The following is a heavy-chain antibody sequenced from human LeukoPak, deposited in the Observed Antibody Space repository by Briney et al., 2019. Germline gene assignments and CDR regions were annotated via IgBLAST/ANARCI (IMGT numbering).Heavy chain of an antibody. D-gene: IGHD6-6*01. Sequence: GASVKVSCKASGFTFTNSAVQWVRQARGQRLEWIGWIVVGSGNTNYAQKFQERVTITRDMSTSTAYMELSSLRSEDTAVYYCAAYPAYSSSFDYWGQGTLVTVSS. CDR3: AAYPAYSSSFDY. J-gene: IGHJ4*02. CDR2: IVVGSGNT. CDR1: GFTFTNSA. V-gene: IGHV1-58*01.